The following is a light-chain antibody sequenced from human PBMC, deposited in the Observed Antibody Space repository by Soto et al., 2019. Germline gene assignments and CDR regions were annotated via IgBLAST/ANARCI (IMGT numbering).Light chain of an antibody. CDR2: EVS. Sequence: QSALTQPASVSGSPGQSITIFCTGTSSDVGGYNYVSWYQQHAGKAPKLIIYEVSNRPSGVSNRFSGSKSGNTASLTISGLQAEDEADYYCTSYTSSSTLGVFGGGTKLTVL. CDR3: TSYTSSSTLGV. CDR1: SSDVGGYNY. V-gene: IGLV2-14*01. J-gene: IGLJ3*02.